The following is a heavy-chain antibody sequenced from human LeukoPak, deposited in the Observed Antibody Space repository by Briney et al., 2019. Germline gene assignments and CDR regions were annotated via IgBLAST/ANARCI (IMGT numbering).Heavy chain of an antibody. CDR2: ISSSGSTI. V-gene: IGHV3-48*03. J-gene: IGHJ6*03. Sequence: GGSLRLSCAASGFTFSSYEMNWVRQAPGKGLEWVSYISSSGSTIYYADSVKGRFTISRDNAKNSLYLQVNSLRAEDTAVYYCAMNSNGYNLYFYMDVWGKGTTVTISS. CDR3: AMNSNGYNLYFYMDV. D-gene: IGHD5-24*01. CDR1: GFTFSSYE.